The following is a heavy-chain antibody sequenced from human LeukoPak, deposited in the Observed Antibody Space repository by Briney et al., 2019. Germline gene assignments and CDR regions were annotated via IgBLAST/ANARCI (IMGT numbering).Heavy chain of an antibody. D-gene: IGHD3-22*01. V-gene: IGHV1-2*02. CDR2: INPNSGGT. Sequence: ASVKVSCKASGYTFTGYYMRWVRQAPGQGLEWMGWINPNSGGTNYAQKFQGRVTMTRDTSISTAYMELSRLRSDDTAVYYCARGTYYYDSSGYYRYWGQGTLVTVSS. CDR1: GYTFTGYY. CDR3: ARGTYYYDSSGYYRY. J-gene: IGHJ4*02.